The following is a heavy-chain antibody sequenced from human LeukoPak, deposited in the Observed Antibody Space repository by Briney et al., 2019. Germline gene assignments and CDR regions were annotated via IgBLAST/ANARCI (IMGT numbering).Heavy chain of an antibody. CDR1: GYTFTGYY. Sequence: ASVKVSCKASGYTFTGYYMHWVRQAPGQGLEWMGWINPNSGGTNYAQKFQGWVTMTRDTSISTAYMELSRLRSDDTAVYYCARWKSVGRFGEDYGMDVWGQGTTVTVSS. D-gene: IGHD3-10*01. CDR2: INPNSGGT. V-gene: IGHV1-2*04. J-gene: IGHJ6*02. CDR3: ARWKSVGRFGEDYGMDV.